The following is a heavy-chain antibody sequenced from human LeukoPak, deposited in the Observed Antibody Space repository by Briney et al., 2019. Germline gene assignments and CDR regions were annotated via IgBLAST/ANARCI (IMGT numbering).Heavy chain of an antibody. Sequence: PSETLSLTCAVYGGSFSGYYWSWIRQPPGKGLEWIGEINHSGSTNYNPSLKSRVTISVDTSKNQFSLKLSSVTAADTAVYYCARGKATTNIVVVPAASDYWGQGTLVTVSS. CDR2: INHSGST. D-gene: IGHD2-2*01. CDR3: ARGKATTNIVVVPAASDY. V-gene: IGHV4-34*01. CDR1: GGSFSGYY. J-gene: IGHJ4*02.